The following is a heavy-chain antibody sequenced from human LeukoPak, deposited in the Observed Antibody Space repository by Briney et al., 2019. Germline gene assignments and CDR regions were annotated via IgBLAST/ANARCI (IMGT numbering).Heavy chain of an antibody. CDR1: GGSFSGYN. CDR3: ARSFNLWGWFDP. J-gene: IGHJ5*02. D-gene: IGHD7-27*01. Sequence: SETLSLTCAVYGGSFSGYNWSWIRQPPGKGLEWIGEINHSGSTNYNPSPKSRVTISVDTSKNQFSLKLSSVTAADTAVYYCARSFNLWGWFDPWGQGTLVTVSS. CDR2: INHSGST. V-gene: IGHV4-34*01.